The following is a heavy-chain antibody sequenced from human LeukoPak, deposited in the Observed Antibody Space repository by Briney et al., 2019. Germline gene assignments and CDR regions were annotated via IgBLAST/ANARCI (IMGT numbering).Heavy chain of an antibody. V-gene: IGHV1-69*13. D-gene: IGHD3-10*01. CDR1: GGTFSTHA. Sequence: ASVKVSCKASGGTFSTHAISWVRQAPGQGLEWMGGLIPIFALANYAQKFQGRLTITADESTNTAYLELSSLRFEDTAVYYCGRAEGITTNAQTRIRNYDMGGGGTGTPVTAS. J-gene: IGHJ6*03. CDR3: GRAEGITTNAQTRIRNYDMGG. CDR2: LIPIFALA.